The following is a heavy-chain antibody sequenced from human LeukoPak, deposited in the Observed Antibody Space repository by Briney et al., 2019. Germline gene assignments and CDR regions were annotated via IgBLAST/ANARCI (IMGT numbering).Heavy chain of an antibody. Sequence: GESLKISCKGSGYSFTSYWVGWVRQMPGKGLEWMGIIYPGDSDTRYSPSFQGQVTISADKSISTAYLQWSSLKASDTAMYYCARSGEYYYDSSGYYPFDYWGQGTPVTVSS. CDR2: IYPGDSDT. CDR1: GYSFTSYW. CDR3: ARSGEYYYDSSGYYPFDY. D-gene: IGHD3-22*01. V-gene: IGHV5-51*01. J-gene: IGHJ4*02.